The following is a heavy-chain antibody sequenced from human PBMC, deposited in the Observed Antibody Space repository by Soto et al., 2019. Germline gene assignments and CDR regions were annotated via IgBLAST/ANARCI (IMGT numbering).Heavy chain of an antibody. J-gene: IGHJ6*02. CDR3: ASDLSGRADV. Sequence: GGSLRLSCAASGFTFSSYWMHWVRQAPGKGLVWVSRMNEDGGTTDYADSVKGRFTISRDNAKNTLYLQMNSLRVEDTAVYYCASDLSGRADVWGQGTTVTSP. D-gene: IGHD3-10*01. CDR1: GFTFSSYW. CDR2: MNEDGGTT. V-gene: IGHV3-74*01.